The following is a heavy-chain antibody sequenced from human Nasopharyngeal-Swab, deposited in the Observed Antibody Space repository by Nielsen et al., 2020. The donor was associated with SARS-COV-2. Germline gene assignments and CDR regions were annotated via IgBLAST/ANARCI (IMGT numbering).Heavy chain of an antibody. Sequence: SGTLSLTCSVSGGSISAYHWSWIRQPPGTGLEWIGSIYSNRGTNYNPSFKSRLTTSVDTSKNQFSLKLSSVTAEDTAVYYCARRGKDSYGYHYYYMDVWGKGATVTVSS. CDR1: GGSISAYH. CDR2: IYSNRGT. CDR3: ARRGKDSYGYHYYYMDV. V-gene: IGHV4-59*08. J-gene: IGHJ6*03. D-gene: IGHD5-18*01.